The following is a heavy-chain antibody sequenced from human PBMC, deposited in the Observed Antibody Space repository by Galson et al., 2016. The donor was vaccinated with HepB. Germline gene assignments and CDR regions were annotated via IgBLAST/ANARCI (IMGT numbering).Heavy chain of an antibody. CDR3: VRGAGGYAPHFDY. J-gene: IGHJ4*02. D-gene: IGHD5-12*01. CDR1: GFTFNYYG. Sequence: SLRLSCAASGFTFNYYGMIWVRQAPGKGLEWVSFISSHHSNIYYADSVNGRFTISRDNAYNSLYLQMNSLRVEDTAVYYCVRGAGGYAPHFDYWGQGTLVTVSS. CDR2: ISSHHSNI. V-gene: IGHV3-21*01.